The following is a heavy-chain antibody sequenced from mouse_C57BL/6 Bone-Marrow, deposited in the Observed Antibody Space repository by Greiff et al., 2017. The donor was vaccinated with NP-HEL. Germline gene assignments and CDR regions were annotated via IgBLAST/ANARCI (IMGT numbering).Heavy chain of an antibody. Sequence: QVQLKQPGAELVKPGASVKLSCKASGYTFTSYWMHWVKQRPGQGLEWIGMIHPNSGSTNYNEKFKSKATLTVDKSSSTAYMQLSSLTSEDSAVYYCARDYGSQYYFDYWGQGTTLTVSS. CDR1: GYTFTSYW. CDR2: IHPNSGST. J-gene: IGHJ2*01. V-gene: IGHV1-64*01. D-gene: IGHD1-1*01. CDR3: ARDYGSQYYFDY.